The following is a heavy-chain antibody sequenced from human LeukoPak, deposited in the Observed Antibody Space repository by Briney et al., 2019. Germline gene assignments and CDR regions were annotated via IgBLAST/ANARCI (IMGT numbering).Heavy chain of an antibody. V-gene: IGHV4-59*01. Sequence: PSETLPLTCTVSGGSISSYYWSWIRQPPGKGLEWIGYIYYSGSTNYNPSLKSRVTISVDTSKNQFSLKLSSVTAADTAVYYCARVYYDILTGYFWFDPWGQGTLVTVSS. J-gene: IGHJ5*02. CDR3: ARVYYDILTGYFWFDP. D-gene: IGHD3-9*01. CDR2: IYYSGST. CDR1: GGSISSYY.